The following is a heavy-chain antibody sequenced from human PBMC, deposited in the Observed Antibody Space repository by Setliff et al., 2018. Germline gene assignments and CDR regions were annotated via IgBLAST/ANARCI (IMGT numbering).Heavy chain of an antibody. D-gene: IGHD3-10*01. V-gene: IGHV5-51*01. CDR1: GYTFTDYW. CDR2: IFPGNSAT. J-gene: IGHJ5*02. CDR3: ARRRGSGSFVNWFDP. Sequence: GESLKISCKTSGYTFTDYWIGWVRQMPGKGLEWTGIIFPGNSATKYGPSFQGQVTISADKSISTAYLQWSSLKASDTAMYYCARRRGSGSFVNWFDPWGQGTLVTVSS.